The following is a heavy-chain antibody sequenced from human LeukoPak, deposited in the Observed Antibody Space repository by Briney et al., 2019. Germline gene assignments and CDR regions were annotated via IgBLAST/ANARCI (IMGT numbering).Heavy chain of an antibody. CDR1: GYTFTTCG. J-gene: IGHJ4*02. CDR2: ISGYNGNT. CDR3: ATQPGSGSPHVIDY. Sequence: ASVKVSCKASGYTFTTCGVTWVRQAPGQGLEWMGWISGYNGNTNYAQKLQGRVTMTTDTSTSTAYMELRSLRSEDTAVYYCATQPGSGSPHVIDYWGQGTLVTVSS. V-gene: IGHV1-18*01. D-gene: IGHD1-26*01.